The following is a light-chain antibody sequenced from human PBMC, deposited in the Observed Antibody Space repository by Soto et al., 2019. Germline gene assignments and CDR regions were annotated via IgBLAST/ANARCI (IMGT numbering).Light chain of an antibody. CDR3: CSYATSSFV. Sequence: QSVLTQPASVPVSPGQSITISCTGTSSDVGGYNLVSWYQQHPGKAPKLIIFGNTERPSGVSHRFSGSKSGNTASLTISGVQVEDEADYHCCSYATSSFVFGTGTKVTVL. V-gene: IGLV2-23*01. CDR2: GNT. J-gene: IGLJ1*01. CDR1: SSDVGGYNL.